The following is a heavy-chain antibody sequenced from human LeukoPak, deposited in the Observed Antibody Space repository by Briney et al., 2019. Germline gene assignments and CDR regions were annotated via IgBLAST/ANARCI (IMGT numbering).Heavy chain of an antibody. V-gene: IGHV3-23*01. CDR2: IFPSGGEI. CDR3: ARDDHWGYTFDI. CDR1: GFTFSTFA. J-gene: IGHJ3*02. Sequence: PGGSLRLSCEASGFTFSTFAMIWVRQPPGKGLEWVSSIFPSGGEIHYADSVRGRFTISRDNSKSTLSLQMNSLRADDTAVYYCARDDHWGYTFDIWGQGTMVTVSS. D-gene: IGHD5-12*01.